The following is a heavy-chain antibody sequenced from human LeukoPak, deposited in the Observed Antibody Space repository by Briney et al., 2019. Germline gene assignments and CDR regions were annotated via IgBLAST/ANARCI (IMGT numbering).Heavy chain of an antibody. Sequence: ASVKVSCKASGYTFTSYGISWVRQAPGQGLEWMGWISAYNGNTNYAQKLQGRVTMTTDTSTSTAYMELSSLRSDDTAVYYCARIHGAAAYYYYMDVWGKGTTVTVSS. CDR2: ISAYNGNT. V-gene: IGHV1-18*01. D-gene: IGHD6-13*01. J-gene: IGHJ6*03. CDR3: ARIHGAAAYYYYMDV. CDR1: GYTFTSYG.